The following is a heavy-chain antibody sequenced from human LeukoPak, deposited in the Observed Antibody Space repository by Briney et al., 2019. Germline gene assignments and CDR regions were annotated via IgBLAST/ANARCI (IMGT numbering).Heavy chain of an antibody. V-gene: IGHV4-39*07. CDR1: GGSISNYY. J-gene: IGHJ4*02. CDR3: TRGNGYGLIAY. CDR2: IYYSGNT. D-gene: IGHD3-10*01. Sequence: TSETLSLTCTVSGGSISNYYWGWIRQAPGKGLEWIGRIYYSGNTYYNSSLKSRVTISLDTSNNQFSLNLFSLTAADTAIYYCTRGNGYGLIAYWGQGTLVTVSS.